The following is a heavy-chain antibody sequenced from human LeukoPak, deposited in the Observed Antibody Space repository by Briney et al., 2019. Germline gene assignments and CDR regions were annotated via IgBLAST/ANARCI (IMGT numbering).Heavy chain of an antibody. V-gene: IGHV3-23*01. CDR1: GGSISSGGYY. CDR3: AKEEGNYY. CDR2: ISGSGGST. J-gene: IGHJ4*02. D-gene: IGHD1-7*01. Sequence: PSETLSLTCTVSGGSISSGGYYWSWIRQAPGKGLEWVSAISGSGGSTYYADSVKGRFTISRDNSKNTLYLQMNSLRAEDTAVYYCAKEEGNYYWGQGTLVTVSS.